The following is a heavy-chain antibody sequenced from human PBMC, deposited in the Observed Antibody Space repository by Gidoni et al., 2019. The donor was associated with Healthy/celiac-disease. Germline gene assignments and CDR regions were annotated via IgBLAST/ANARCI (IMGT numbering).Heavy chain of an antibody. CDR3: AKDNGSGEAGTFDP. Sequence: EVQLVESGGGLVQPGRSLRLSCADSGFTFDDYAMHWVRQAPGKGLELVSGISVNSGSIGYADSVKGRFTISRDNAKNSLYLQMNSLRAEDTALYYCAKDNGSGEAGTFDPWGQGTLVTVSS. CDR2: ISVNSGSI. D-gene: IGHD1-7*01. V-gene: IGHV3-9*01. CDR1: GFTFDDYA. J-gene: IGHJ5*02.